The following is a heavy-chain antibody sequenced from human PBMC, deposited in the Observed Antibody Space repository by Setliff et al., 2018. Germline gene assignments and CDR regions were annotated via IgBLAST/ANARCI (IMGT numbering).Heavy chain of an antibody. V-gene: IGHV1-18*01. CDR3: ARGRGPDIVVTIPGDY. D-gene: IGHD2-15*01. J-gene: IGHJ4*02. CDR1: GYNFITLG. CDR2: ISPYSGKT. Sequence: ASVKVSCKTSGYNFITLGINWVRQAPGQGLEWVGWISPYSGKTDYAQKSQGRVIMTIDSSTTTAYLELKTLRSDDTAVYYCARGRGPDIVVTIPGDYWGQGTQVTSPQ.